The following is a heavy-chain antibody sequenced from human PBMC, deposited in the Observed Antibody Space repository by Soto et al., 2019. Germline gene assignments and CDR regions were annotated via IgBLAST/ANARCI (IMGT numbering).Heavy chain of an antibody. D-gene: IGHD3-22*01. CDR1: GFTFSIYA. Sequence: EGQLSESGGGLVQPGGSLRLSCAASGFTFSIYAMSWVRQAPGKGLEWVSGISGSGGRTYYEDSVKGRLTISRDNSKKTLYLQMNSLRAEDTAVYYCDYYDSSSYGYTWFDPWGQGTLVTVSS. V-gene: IGHV3-23*01. J-gene: IGHJ5*02. CDR2: ISGSGGRT. CDR3: DYYDSSSYGYTWFDP.